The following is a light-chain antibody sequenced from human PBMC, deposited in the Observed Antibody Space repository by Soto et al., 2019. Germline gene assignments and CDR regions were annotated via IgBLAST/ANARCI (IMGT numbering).Light chain of an antibody. Sequence: QSVLTQPASVSGSPGQSITISCTGTSSDVGGYNYVSWYQQHPGKAPKLTIYEVSNRPSGVSNRFSGSKSGNTASLTISGLQAEDEADYHCSSYTSSSTYVFGPGTQLTVL. J-gene: IGLJ1*01. V-gene: IGLV2-14*03. CDR1: SSDVGGYNY. CDR3: SSYTSSSTYV. CDR2: EVS.